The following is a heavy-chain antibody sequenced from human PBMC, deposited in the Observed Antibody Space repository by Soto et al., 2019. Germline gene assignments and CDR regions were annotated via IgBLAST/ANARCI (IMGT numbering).Heavy chain of an antibody. CDR3: ASLSTVVDLGAFDY. CDR1: GFTFRTYS. V-gene: IGHV3-48*01. D-gene: IGHD4-17*01. Sequence: PGGSLRLSCAASGFTFRTYSMSWVRQAPGEGLEWVAYISSSISPIYYADSVKGRFTISRDNGKNSLYLQMNSLRAEDTAVYFCASLSTVVDLGAFDYWGQGTLVTVSS. J-gene: IGHJ4*02. CDR2: ISSSISPI.